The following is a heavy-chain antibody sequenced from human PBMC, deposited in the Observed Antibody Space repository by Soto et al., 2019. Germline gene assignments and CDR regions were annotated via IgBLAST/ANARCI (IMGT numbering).Heavy chain of an antibody. Sequence: GGSLRLSCAASGFTFSSYGMHWVRQAPGTGLEWVAVISYDGSNKYYADSVKGRFTISRDNSKNTLYLQMNSLRAEDTAVYYCAKAHPEGWEWKGFSGYWGQGTLVTVSS. J-gene: IGHJ4*02. V-gene: IGHV3-30*18. D-gene: IGHD1-26*01. CDR3: AKAHPEGWEWKGFSGY. CDR1: GFTFSSYG. CDR2: ISYDGSNK.